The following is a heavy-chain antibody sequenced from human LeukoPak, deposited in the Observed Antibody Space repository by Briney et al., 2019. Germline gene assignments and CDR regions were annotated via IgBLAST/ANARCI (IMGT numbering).Heavy chain of an antibody. CDR2: INPNSGGT. CDR1: GYTFTGYY. D-gene: IGHD7-27*01. V-gene: IGHV1-2*02. Sequence: GASVKVSCKASGYTFTGYYMHWVRQAPGQGLEWMGWINPNSGGTNYAQKFQGRVTMTRDTSISTAYMELSSLRSEDTAVYYCATDLEALGTEVKTKWGQGTLVTVSS. CDR3: ATDLEALGTEVKTK. J-gene: IGHJ4*02.